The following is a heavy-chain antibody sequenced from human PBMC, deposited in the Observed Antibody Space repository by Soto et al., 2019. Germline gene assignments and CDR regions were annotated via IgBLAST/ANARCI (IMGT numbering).Heavy chain of an antibody. CDR1: GFTFSSYG. Sequence: GGSLRLSCAASGFTFSSYGMHWVRQAPGKGLEWVAAIWYDGSNTYYADSVKGRFTISRDNSKNTLYLQMNGLRAEDTAVYYCARDDLRYGYYFDYWGQGTLVTVSS. CDR3: ARDDLRYGYYFDY. V-gene: IGHV3-33*01. CDR2: IWYDGSNT. J-gene: IGHJ4*02. D-gene: IGHD3-10*01.